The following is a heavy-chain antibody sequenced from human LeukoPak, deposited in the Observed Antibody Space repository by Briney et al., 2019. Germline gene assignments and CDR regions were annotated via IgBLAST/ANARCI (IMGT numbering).Heavy chain of an antibody. J-gene: IGHJ4*02. V-gene: IGHV1-69*04. Sequence: SVKVSFKVSGYTLTQVVIHWVRQAPGEGLEWMGRIIPILGIANYAQKFQGRVTITADKSTSTAYMELSSLRSEDTAVYYCARDEKRYYYDSSGYYYDYWGQGTLVTVSS. D-gene: IGHD3-22*01. CDR3: ARDEKRYYYDSSGYYYDY. CDR2: IIPILGIA. CDR1: GYTLTQVV.